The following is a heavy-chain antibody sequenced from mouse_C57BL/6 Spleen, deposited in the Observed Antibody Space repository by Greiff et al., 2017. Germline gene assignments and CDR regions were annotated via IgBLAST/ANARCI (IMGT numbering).Heavy chain of an antibody. D-gene: IGHD1-1*01. Sequence: QVQLQQSGAELVKPGASVKLSCKASGYTFTSYWMQWVKQRPGQGLEWIGEIDPSDSYTNYNQKFKGKATLTVDTSSSTAYMQLSSLTSEDSAVYYCARRGGNYGSSFFDYWGQGTTLTVSS. CDR1: GYTFTSYW. J-gene: IGHJ2*01. CDR3: ARRGGNYGSSFFDY. CDR2: IDPSDSYT. V-gene: IGHV1-50*01.